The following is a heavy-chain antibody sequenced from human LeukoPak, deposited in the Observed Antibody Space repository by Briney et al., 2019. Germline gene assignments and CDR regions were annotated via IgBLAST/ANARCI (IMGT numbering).Heavy chain of an antibody. CDR1: GFTCSSYW. V-gene: IGHV3-7*01. Sequence: GGSLRLSCAASGFTCSSYWMSWVRQAPGKGLEWVANIKQDGSEKYYVDSVKGRFTISRDNAKNSLYLQMNSLRAEDTAVYYCARDLLASGFWSGYYHYHYGMDVWGQGTTVTVSS. CDR2: IKQDGSEK. D-gene: IGHD3-3*01. J-gene: IGHJ6*02. CDR3: ARDLLASGFWSGYYHYHYGMDV.